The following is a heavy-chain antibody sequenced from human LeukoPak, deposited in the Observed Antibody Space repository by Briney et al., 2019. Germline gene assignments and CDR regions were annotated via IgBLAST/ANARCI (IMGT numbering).Heavy chain of an antibody. Sequence: GASVKVSCKASGGTFNTYAINWVRQAPGQGLEWMGGIIPIFGTANYAQKFQGRVTITADESTSTAYMELSSLRSEDTAVYYCATHWGCSSTSCPIFQNYWGQGTLVTVSS. V-gene: IGHV1-69*01. D-gene: IGHD2-2*01. CDR3: ATHWGCSSTSCPIFQNY. CDR1: GGTFNTYA. J-gene: IGHJ4*02. CDR2: IIPIFGTA.